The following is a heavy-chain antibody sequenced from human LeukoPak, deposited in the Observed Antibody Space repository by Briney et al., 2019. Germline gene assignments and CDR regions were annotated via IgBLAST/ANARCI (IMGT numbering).Heavy chain of an antibody. D-gene: IGHD4-17*01. CDR1: GGSISSGGYS. CDR3: ARVGDYGDYVNWFDP. V-gene: IGHV4-30-2*01. Sequence: PSETLSLTCAVSGGSISSGGYSWSWIRQPPGRGLEWIGYIYHSGSTYYNPSLRSRVTILIDIFKNQFSLKMSSVTAADTAIYYCARVGDYGDYVNWFDPWGPGTLVTVSS. CDR2: IYHSGST. J-gene: IGHJ5*02.